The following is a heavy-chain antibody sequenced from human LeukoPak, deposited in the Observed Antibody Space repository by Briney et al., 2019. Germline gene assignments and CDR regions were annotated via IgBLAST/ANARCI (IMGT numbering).Heavy chain of an antibody. CDR3: AREVGARGSYFRHDAGTDY. J-gene: IGHJ4*02. V-gene: IGHV4-34*01. Sequence: SETLSLTCAVYGGSFSGYYWSWIRQPPGKGLEWIGEINHSGSTNYNPSLKSRVTISVDTSKNQFSLKLSSVTAADTAVYYCAREVGARGSYFRHDAGTDYWGQGTLVTVSS. CDR2: INHSGST. CDR1: GGSFSGYY. D-gene: IGHD1-26*01.